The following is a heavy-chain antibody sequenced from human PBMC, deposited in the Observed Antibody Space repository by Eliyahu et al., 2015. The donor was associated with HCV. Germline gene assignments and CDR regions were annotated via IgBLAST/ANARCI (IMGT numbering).Heavy chain of an antibody. CDR1: GFVFVNYA. J-gene: IGHJ4*02. D-gene: IGHD6-13*01. CDR3: AGGGFMGSWYSLDY. V-gene: IGHV3-64*01. Sequence: GGGPVQPGGSLRLSCAASGFVFVNYAMHWVRQAPGXGLEYLSTITSTGDSIYYANSVKGRFTISRDNSKNTLYLQMVSLRVEDMAVYYCAGGGFMGSWYSLDYWGQGSLVTVSS. CDR2: ITSTGDSI.